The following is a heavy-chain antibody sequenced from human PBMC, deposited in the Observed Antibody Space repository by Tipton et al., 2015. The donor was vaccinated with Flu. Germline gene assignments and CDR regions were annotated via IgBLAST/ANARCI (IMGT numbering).Heavy chain of an antibody. D-gene: IGHD1-14*01. CDR1: GGSISSYY. Sequence: LRLSCTVSGGSISSYYWSWIRQPAGKGLEWIGRLYAVGNTNYNPSLKSRVTISVDTSKNQISLKLRSVTAADTAVYYCARDTILTAVYASDIWGQGTMVTVSS. J-gene: IGHJ3*02. CDR3: ARDTILTAVYASDI. V-gene: IGHV4-4*07. CDR2: LYAVGNT.